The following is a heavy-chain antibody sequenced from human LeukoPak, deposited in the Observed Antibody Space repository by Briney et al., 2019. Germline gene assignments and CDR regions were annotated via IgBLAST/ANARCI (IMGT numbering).Heavy chain of an antibody. J-gene: IGHJ4*02. CDR1: GFSLRTSGMR. D-gene: IGHD1-14*01. CDR2: IDWDDDK. Sequence: SGPTLVNPTQTLTLTCTFSGFSLRTSGMRVSWIRQPPGKALEWLARIDWDDDKFYITSLQTRLTISKDTSKNQVVLTMTNMDPVDTATYYCARFAYREDYFDYWGQGTLVTVSS. CDR3: ARFAYREDYFDY. V-gene: IGHV2-70*04.